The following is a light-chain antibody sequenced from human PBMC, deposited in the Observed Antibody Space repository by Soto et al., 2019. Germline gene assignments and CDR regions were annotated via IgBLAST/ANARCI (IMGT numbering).Light chain of an antibody. CDR3: QHYNSYPWT. Sequence: IQMTQSPSTLSASVGDRVIITCRASQSISSWLAWYQQKPGRAPNLLIYKASNLASGVPSRFSGSGSGTEFTLTISSLQPDDFATYYCQHYNSYPWTFGQGTKVEIK. V-gene: IGKV1-5*03. CDR1: QSISSW. J-gene: IGKJ1*01. CDR2: KAS.